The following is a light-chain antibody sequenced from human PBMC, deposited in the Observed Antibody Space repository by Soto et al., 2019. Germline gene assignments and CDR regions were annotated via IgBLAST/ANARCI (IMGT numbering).Light chain of an antibody. CDR1: SSNIGAGYD. J-gene: IGLJ1*01. CDR3: QPSDSSLFGFYV. Sequence: QSVLTQPPSVSGAPGQRVTISCTGSSSNIGAGYDVHWYQQLPGRAPKLLIYANSNRPSGVPDRFSGSRSGTSASLAITGLQAEDEADYSRQPSDSSLFGFYVFGTGPKVTVL. CDR2: ANS. V-gene: IGLV1-40*01.